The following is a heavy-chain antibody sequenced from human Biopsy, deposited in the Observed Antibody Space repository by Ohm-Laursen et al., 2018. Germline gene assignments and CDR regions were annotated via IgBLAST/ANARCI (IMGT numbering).Heavy chain of an antibody. CDR2: IYGGGFGT. CDR3: AKGGYCTTTSCYMDVDY. Sequence: LSLTCAASGFTFSDYAMSWVRQAPGKGLEWVAGIYGGGFGTYYANSVKGRFTISRDASKNTLYLLMNSLRAEDTAMYYCAKGGYCTTTSCYMDVDYWGQGTLVTVSS. V-gene: IGHV3-23*01. CDR1: GFTFSDYA. J-gene: IGHJ4*02. D-gene: IGHD2-2*02.